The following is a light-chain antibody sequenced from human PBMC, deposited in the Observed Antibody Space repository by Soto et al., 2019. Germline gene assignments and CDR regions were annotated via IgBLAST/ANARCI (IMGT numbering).Light chain of an antibody. CDR2: DVT. CDR3: CSYAGTYTNYV. V-gene: IGLV2-11*01. Sequence: QSALTQPRSVSGSPGQSVTISCSGTSSDVGGYDYVSWYQQHPGKAPKLVIYDVTKRPSGVPDRFSASKSGNTASLTISGLQAEDEADYYCCSYAGTYTNYVFGTGNPADRP. J-gene: IGLJ1*01. CDR1: SSDVGGYDY.